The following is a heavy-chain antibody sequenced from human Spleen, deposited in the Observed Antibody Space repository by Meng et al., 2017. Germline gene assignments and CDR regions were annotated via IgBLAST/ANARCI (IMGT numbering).Heavy chain of an antibody. Sequence: GESLKISCAASGFIFNSYSMNWVRQAPGKGLEWVSSISVTSNYIAYADSVKGRFTISRDNANNSLYLQMNSLRAEDTAVYYCARDGNTVTQKYYGLDVWGQGTTVTVSS. J-gene: IGHJ6*02. CDR1: GFIFNSYS. CDR2: ISVTSNYI. CDR3: ARDGNTVTQKYYGLDV. D-gene: IGHD4-17*01. V-gene: IGHV3-21*01.